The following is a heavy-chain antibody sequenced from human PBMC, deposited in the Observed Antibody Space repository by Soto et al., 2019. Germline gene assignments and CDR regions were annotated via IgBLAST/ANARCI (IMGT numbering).Heavy chain of an antibody. V-gene: IGHV4-30-2*01. CDR2: IYHSGST. CDR1: GGSISSGGYS. J-gene: IGHJ4*02. D-gene: IGHD2-21*01. Sequence: PSETLSLTCAVSGGSISSGGYSWSWIRQPPGKGLEWIGYIYHSGSTYYNPSLKSRVTISVDRSKNQFSLKLSSVTAADTAVYYCARGVWDVVVNNGLYFDYWGQGTLVTAPQ. CDR3: ARGVWDVVVNNGLYFDY.